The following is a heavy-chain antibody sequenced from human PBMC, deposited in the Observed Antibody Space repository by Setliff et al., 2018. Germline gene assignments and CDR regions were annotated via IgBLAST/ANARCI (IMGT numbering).Heavy chain of an antibody. CDR2: INAGNGNT. J-gene: IGHJ6*02. D-gene: IGHD5-12*01. CDR3: ARDPASSGYDTYYYYYYGMDV. Sequence: ASVKVSCKASGYTFTSYAMHWVRQAPGQRLEWMGWINAGNGNTKYSQKFQGRVTITRDTSASTAYMELISLRSEDTAVYYCARDPASSGYDTYYYYYYGMDVWGQGTTVTVSS. CDR1: GYTFTSYA. V-gene: IGHV1-3*01.